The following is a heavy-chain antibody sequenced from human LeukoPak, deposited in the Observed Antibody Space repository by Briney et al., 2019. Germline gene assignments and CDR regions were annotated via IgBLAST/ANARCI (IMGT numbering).Heavy chain of an antibody. J-gene: IGHJ5*02. Sequence: GGSLRLSCAAYGFTFSSYAMSWVRKAPGQGLEWVSAIRGSGGSTYYTDSVKGRFTISRDNSKNTLYLHMNSLRAEDTAVYYCAKDVTFYFGSGSNPNWFDPWGQGTLVTVSS. CDR1: GFTFSSYA. CDR2: IRGSGGST. D-gene: IGHD3-10*01. V-gene: IGHV3-23*01. CDR3: AKDVTFYFGSGSNPNWFDP.